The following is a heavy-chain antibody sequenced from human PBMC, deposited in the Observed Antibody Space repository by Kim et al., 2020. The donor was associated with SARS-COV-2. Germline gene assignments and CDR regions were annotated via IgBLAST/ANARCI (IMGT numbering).Heavy chain of an antibody. CDR1: GGTFSSYA. D-gene: IGHD3-9*01. CDR3: ARTGLTGGGMDV. J-gene: IGHJ6*02. V-gene: IGHV1-69*13. Sequence: SVKVSCKASGGTFSSYAISWVRQAPGQGLEWMGGIIPIFGTANYAQKFQGRVTITADESTSTAYMELSSLRSEDTAVYYCARTGLTGGGMDVWGQGTTVTVSS. CDR2: IIPIFGTA.